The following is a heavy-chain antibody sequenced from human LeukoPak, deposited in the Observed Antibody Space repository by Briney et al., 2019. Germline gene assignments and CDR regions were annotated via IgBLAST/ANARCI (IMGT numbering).Heavy chain of an antibody. D-gene: IGHD4-17*01. J-gene: IGHJ4*02. CDR2: IYYTGST. V-gene: IGHV4-59*01. CDR3: ARGLNRNDYGDYGY. Sequence: SETLSLTCTVSGGSISSYYWSWIRQPPGKGLEWIGYIYYTGSTSYNPSPKSRVTISVQTSKNQFSLKLSSVTAADTAVYYCARGLNRNDYGDYGYWGQGTLVTVSS. CDR1: GGSISSYY.